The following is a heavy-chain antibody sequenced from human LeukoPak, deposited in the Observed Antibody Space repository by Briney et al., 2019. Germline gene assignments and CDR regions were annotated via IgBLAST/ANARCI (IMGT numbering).Heavy chain of an antibody. Sequence: GGSLRLSCAASGFTFSTYAMSWVRQAPGKGLQWVSLISNSGGSTFYADTVKGRFTISRDNSKNTLYLQMHSLRAEDTAVYYCAKQGCSDTNCYVDFWGQGTLVTVSS. D-gene: IGHD2-2*01. CDR1: GFTFSTYA. CDR2: ISNSGGST. J-gene: IGHJ4*02. V-gene: IGHV3-23*01. CDR3: AKQGCSDTNCYVDF.